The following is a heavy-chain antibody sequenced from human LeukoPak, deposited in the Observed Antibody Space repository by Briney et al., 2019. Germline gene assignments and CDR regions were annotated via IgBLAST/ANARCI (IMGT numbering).Heavy chain of an antibody. J-gene: IGHJ4*02. V-gene: IGHV3-7*04. D-gene: IGHD5-24*01. CDR3: ARGGGRDGYNVDY. CDR1: GFTFSSYA. Sequence: GGSLILSCAASGFTFSSYAMSWVRQAPGRGLEWLANIKEGGSDKYYVDSVKGRFTISRDNAKNALYLQMNSLRAEDTAVYYCARGGGRDGYNVDYWGQGTLVTVSS. CDR2: IKEGGSDK.